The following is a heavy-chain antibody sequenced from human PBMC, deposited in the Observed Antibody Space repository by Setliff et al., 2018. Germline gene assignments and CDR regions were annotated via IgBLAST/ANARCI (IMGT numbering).Heavy chain of an antibody. CDR2: ISGSGRNT. D-gene: IGHD1-1*01. CDR1: GLIFGNYA. Sequence: PGGSLRLSCASSGLIFGNYAMNWVRQAPGKGLEWVSGISGSGRNTYYADSVKGRFTISRDISENTLYLQMNSLRPEDTAVYYCSTKGVPGTGGQGTRVTVSS. V-gene: IGHV3-23*01. J-gene: IGHJ4*02. CDR3: STKGVPGT.